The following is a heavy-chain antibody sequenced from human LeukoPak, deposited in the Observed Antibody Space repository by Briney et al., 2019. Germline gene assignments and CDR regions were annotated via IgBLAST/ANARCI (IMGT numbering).Heavy chain of an antibody. J-gene: IGHJ4*02. D-gene: IGHD2-2*01. Sequence: GESLKISCQGSGYNFTDYWILWVRQKPGKGLEWLGIIYPDESDSRYSPSFRGQVTMSADQSVTTAYLYWRSLKVSDSAIYYCARQRTVIPAAPSDYWGQGTLVTVAS. V-gene: IGHV5-51*01. CDR1: GYNFTDYW. CDR2: IYPDESDS. CDR3: ARQRTVIPAAPSDY.